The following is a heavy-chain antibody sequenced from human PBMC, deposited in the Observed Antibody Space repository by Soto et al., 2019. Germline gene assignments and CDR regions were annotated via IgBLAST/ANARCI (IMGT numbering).Heavy chain of an antibody. Sequence: PGGSLRLSCAASGFTFGSYDMHWVRQATGRGLEWVSSIDIVGDTYYQGSVKGRFTITRDNVKNSLYLQMNSLRAEDTAVYHCAKDRSDIPTYGVDVWGQGTTVTVSS. D-gene: IGHD1-1*01. CDR3: AKDRSDIPTYGVDV. V-gene: IGHV3-13*01. J-gene: IGHJ6*02. CDR2: IDIVGDT. CDR1: GFTFGSYD.